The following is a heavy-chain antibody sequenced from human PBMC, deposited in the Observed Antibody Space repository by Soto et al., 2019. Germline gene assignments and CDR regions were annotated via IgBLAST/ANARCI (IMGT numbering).Heavy chain of an antibody. J-gene: IGHJ4*02. D-gene: IGHD5-12*01. V-gene: IGHV6-1*01. CDR2: TYYRSKWFN. CDR3: ARVKATLYRHYYFDY. Sequence: PSHTLSLTCAISGDSVSSNSAAWNWIRQSPSRGLEWLGRTYYRSKWFNDHAISVKSRIAINPDTSKNHFSLQLNSLTAADTAVYFCARVKATLYRHYYFDYWGQGTPVTVSS. CDR1: GDSVSSNSAA.